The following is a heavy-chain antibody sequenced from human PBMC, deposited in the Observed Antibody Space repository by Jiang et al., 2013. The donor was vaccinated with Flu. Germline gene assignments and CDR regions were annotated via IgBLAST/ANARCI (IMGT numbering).Heavy chain of an antibody. CDR1: GYTFTGYY. CDR3: ARGGGNQGYSSGWYDFDY. D-gene: IGHD6-19*01. V-gene: IGHV1-2*02. CDR2: INPNSGGT. J-gene: IGHJ4*02. Sequence: SGAEVKKPGASVKVSCKASGYTFTGYYMHWVRQAPGQGLEWMGWINPNSGGTNYAQKFQGRVTMTRDTSISTAYMELSRLRSDDTAVYYCARGGGNQGYSSGWYDFDYWAREPWSPSP.